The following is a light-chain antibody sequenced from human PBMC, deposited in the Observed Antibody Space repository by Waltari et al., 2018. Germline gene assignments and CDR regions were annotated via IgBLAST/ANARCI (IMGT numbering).Light chain of an antibody. CDR3: QQRTDGLT. CDR2: DAS. J-gene: IGKJ5*01. Sequence: EVVLTQSPANLSLSPGEGATLSCRASQSINRNLAWYQQKPGQAPRLLMYDASNRATGIPDRFSGSGSGTDFTLTITRLEPEDFAVYYCQQRTDGLTFGQGTRLEIK. CDR1: QSINRN. V-gene: IGKV3-11*01.